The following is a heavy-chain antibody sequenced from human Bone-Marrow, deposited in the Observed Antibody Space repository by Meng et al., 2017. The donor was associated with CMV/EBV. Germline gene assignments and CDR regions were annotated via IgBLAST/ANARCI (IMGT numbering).Heavy chain of an antibody. V-gene: IGHV3-9*01. CDR3: AKAYSLLGNGMDV. CDR1: GFTFDDYA. J-gene: IGHJ6*01. CDR2: ITWNSGEM. D-gene: IGHD2-21*01. Sequence: GGSLRLSCTASGFTFDDYAMHWVRQAPGRGPEWVSGITWNSGEMGYADSAKGRFTISRDNAKNSLYLQMNSLRPADTALYYCAKAYSLLGNGMDVWGRGTTVTVSS.